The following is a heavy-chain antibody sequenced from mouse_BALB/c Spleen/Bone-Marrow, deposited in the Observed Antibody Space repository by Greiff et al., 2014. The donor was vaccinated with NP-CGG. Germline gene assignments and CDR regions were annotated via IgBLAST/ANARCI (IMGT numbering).Heavy chain of an antibody. Sequence: VQLQQSGAELVKPGASVKLSCTASGFTIKDSYMLWVQQRPEKSLEWIGRIDPANGNTKYDPKFQGKVTITADTSSNTAYLQLSSLTSEDTAMYYCARYCYGSSYIDHWGQGTSVTVAS. CDR2: IDPANGNT. CDR3: ARYCYGSSYIDH. D-gene: IGHD1-1*01. J-gene: IGHJ2*02. V-gene: IGHV14-3*02. CDR1: GFTIKDSY.